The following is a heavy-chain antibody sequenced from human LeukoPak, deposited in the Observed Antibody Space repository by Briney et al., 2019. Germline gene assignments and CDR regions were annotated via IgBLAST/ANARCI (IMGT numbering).Heavy chain of an antibody. CDR1: GFTLGTYW. D-gene: IGHD2-8*01. CDR2: IKEDGSET. CDR3: ARGFYFSMTELYYLDL. Sequence: PGGSLRLSCAASGFTLGTYWMTWVRQAPRKGLEWAAAIKEDGSETYYVDSVKGRFTISRDNAENSLYLQMSSLRAEDTAVYYCARGFYFSMTELYYLDLWGRGTLVTVSS. V-gene: IGHV3-7*04. J-gene: IGHJ2*01.